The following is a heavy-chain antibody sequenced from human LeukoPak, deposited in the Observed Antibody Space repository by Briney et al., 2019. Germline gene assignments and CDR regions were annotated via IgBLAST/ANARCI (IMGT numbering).Heavy chain of an antibody. CDR3: ARAPGVTTSLDY. Sequence: SETLSLTCTVSGGSISSYYWTWIRQPPGKGLEWIGYIYYSGGTNYNPSLKRRVTISVDTSKNQFFLKLSSVTAADTAVYYCARAPGVTTSLDYWGQGTLVTVSS. V-gene: IGHV4-59*01. J-gene: IGHJ4*02. CDR2: IYYSGGT. D-gene: IGHD4-17*01. CDR1: GGSISSYY.